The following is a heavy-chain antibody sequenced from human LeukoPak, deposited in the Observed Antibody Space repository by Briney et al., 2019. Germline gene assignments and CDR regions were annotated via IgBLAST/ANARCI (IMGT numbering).Heavy chain of an antibody. CDR3: GRHADNAWYAIAY. V-gene: IGHV3-7*01. Sequence: GGSLRLSCVASDFTFDFYWMTWVRQAPGKGLEWVANILPDGGQKYYVDSVKGRFTISRDNPKNSLSLQINSLRAEDTAVYYCGRHADNAWYAIAYWGQGTLVPVSS. CDR2: ILPDGGQK. CDR1: DFTFDFYW. D-gene: IGHD6-13*01. J-gene: IGHJ4*02.